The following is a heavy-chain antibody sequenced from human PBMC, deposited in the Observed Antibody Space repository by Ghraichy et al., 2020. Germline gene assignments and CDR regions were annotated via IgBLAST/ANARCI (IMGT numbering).Heavy chain of an antibody. CDR2: ISSSSSYI. J-gene: IGHJ4*01. CDR3: ARLTTVATPNDY. V-gene: IGHV3-21*01. D-gene: IGHD4-23*01. CDR1: GFTFSSYS. Sequence: GGSLRLSCAASGFTFSSYSMNWVRQAPGKGLEWVSSISSSSSYIYYADSVKGRFTISRDNAKNSLYLQMNSLRAEDTAVYYCARLTTVATPNDYWGQGTLVTVSS.